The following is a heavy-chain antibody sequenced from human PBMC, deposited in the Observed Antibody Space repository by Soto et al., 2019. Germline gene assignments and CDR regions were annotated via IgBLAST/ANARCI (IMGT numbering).Heavy chain of an antibody. V-gene: IGHV1-69*01. Sequence: QVQLVQSGAEVKKPGSSVKVSCKASGGTFSSYAISWVRQAPGQGLEWMGGIIPIFGTANYAQKFQGRVTITADESTSTAYMELSSLSSEDTAVYYCARVSGWYGINYYYYYGMDVWGQGTTVTVSS. CDR3: ARVSGWYGINYYYYYGMDV. CDR2: IIPIFGTA. J-gene: IGHJ6*02. D-gene: IGHD6-19*01. CDR1: GGTFSSYA.